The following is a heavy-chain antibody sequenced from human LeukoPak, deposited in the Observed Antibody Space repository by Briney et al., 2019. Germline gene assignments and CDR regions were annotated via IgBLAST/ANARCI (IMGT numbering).Heavy chain of an antibody. V-gene: IGHV3-30*19. CDR3: ARDIRGYIQSDGYFDY. CDR1: GFTFSHFG. Sequence: GGSLRLSCETSGFTFSHFGMHWVGQDPGKGLEWLAVLSDAGRVTLYSDSVKGRFTVPRDNPNNTLFLQMNSLRAEDSAVYYCARDIRGYIQSDGYFDYWGRGTLVTVSS. CDR2: LSDAGRVT. D-gene: IGHD1-1*01. J-gene: IGHJ4*02.